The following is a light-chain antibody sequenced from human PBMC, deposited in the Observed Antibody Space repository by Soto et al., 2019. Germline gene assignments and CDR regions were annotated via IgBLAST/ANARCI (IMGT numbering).Light chain of an antibody. V-gene: IGLV2-14*01. CDR3: GSYTSTYVRI. Sequence: QSVLTHPASVSGSPGQSITISCTGTRSDVGRYNYVSWYQQYPGRAPKLIIYEVTNRPSGVSDRFSGSKSGNVASLTISGLQAADEADYYCGSYTSTYVRIFGTGTKVTVL. J-gene: IGLJ1*01. CDR2: EVT. CDR1: RSDVGRYNY.